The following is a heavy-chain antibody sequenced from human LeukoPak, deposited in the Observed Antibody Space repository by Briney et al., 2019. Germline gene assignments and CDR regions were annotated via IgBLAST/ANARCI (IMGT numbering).Heavy chain of an antibody. D-gene: IGHD3-10*01. V-gene: IGHV1-69*05. CDR3: ARDTHYYGSGSYCDY. J-gene: IGHJ4*02. Sequence: SVKVSCKASGGTFSSYAISWVRQAPGQGLEWMGRIIPIFGTANYAQKFQGRVTITTDESTSTAYMELSSLRSEDTAVYYCARDTHYYGSGSYCDYWGQGNLVTVSS. CDR2: IIPIFGTA. CDR1: GGTFSSYA.